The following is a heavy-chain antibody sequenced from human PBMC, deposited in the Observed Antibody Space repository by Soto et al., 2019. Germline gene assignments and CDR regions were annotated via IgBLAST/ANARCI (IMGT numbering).Heavy chain of an antibody. V-gene: IGHV3-7*01. CDR2: IKQDGSEK. J-gene: IGHJ4*02. CDR3: ASPLFYDYIWGSYRLDY. Sequence: EVQLVESGGGLVQPGGSLRLSCAASGFTFSSYWMSWVRQAPGKGLEWVANIKQDGSEKYYVDSVKGRFTISRDNAKNSLYLQMNSLRAEDTAVYYCASPLFYDYIWGSYRLDYWGRGTLVTVSS. D-gene: IGHD3-16*02. CDR1: GFTFSSYW.